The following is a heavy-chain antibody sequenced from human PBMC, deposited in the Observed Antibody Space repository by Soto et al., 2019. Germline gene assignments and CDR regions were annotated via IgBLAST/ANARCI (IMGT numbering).Heavy chain of an antibody. Sequence: EVQLVETGGGLIQPGGSLRLSCAASGFTVSSNYMSWVRQAPGKGLEWVSVIYSGGSTYYADSVKGRFTISRDNSKNTLYLQMNSPRAEDTAVYYCARGYGDYGLYMDVWGQGTTVTVSS. D-gene: IGHD4-17*01. CDR2: IYSGGST. J-gene: IGHJ6*02. V-gene: IGHV3-53*02. CDR3: ARGYGDYGLYMDV. CDR1: GFTVSSNY.